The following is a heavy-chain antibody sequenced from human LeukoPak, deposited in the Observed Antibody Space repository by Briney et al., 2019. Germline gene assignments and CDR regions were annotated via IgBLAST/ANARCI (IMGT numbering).Heavy chain of an antibody. V-gene: IGHV3-21*01. Sequence: PGGSLRLSCATSGFTFSSYSMNWVRQAPGKGLEWVSSISSSSSYIYYADSAKGRFTISRDNAKNSLYLQMNSLRAEDTAVYYCARDRSGQQLVQFQDYWGQGTLVTVSS. D-gene: IGHD6-13*01. CDR1: GFTFSSYS. J-gene: IGHJ4*02. CDR2: ISSSSSYI. CDR3: ARDRSGQQLVQFQDY.